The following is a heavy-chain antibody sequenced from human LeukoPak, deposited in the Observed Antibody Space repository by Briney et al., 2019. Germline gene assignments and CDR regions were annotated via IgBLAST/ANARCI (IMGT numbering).Heavy chain of an antibody. J-gene: IGHJ4*02. CDR2: IGSGSSHI. CDR1: GFSFSDYN. D-gene: IGHD6-19*01. CDR3: ARDREQWLVRRFDY. V-gene: IGHV3-21*06. Sequence: GGSLRLSCAASGFSFSDYNMNWVRQAPGEGLEWVSSIGSGSSHIYYADSVKGRFTISRDNAKNSLYLQMNSLRAEDTAVYYCARDREQWLVRRFDYWGQGTLVTVSS.